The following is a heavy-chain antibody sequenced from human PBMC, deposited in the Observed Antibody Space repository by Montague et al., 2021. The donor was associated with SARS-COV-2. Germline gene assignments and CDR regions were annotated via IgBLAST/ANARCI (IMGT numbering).Heavy chain of an antibody. J-gene: IGHJ2*01. D-gene: IGHD6-19*01. CDR1: GCSISTYY. CDR2: SYYSGST. Sequence: SETLSLTCTVSGCSISTYYWSWIRQPPGKGLEWIGYSYYSGSTNYNPSLKSRVTMSVDTSKNQFSLKLSSVTAADTAVYYCARSTFYSSGWWDNWYFDLWGRGTLVTVSS. V-gene: IGHV4-59*12. CDR3: ARSTFYSSGWWDNWYFDL.